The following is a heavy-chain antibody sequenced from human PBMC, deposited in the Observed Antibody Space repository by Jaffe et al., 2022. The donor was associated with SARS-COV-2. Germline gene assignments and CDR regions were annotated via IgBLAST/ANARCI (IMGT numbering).Heavy chain of an antibody. CDR2: ISYDGSNK. Sequence: QVQLVESGGGVVQPGRSLRLSCAASGFTFSSYGMHWVRQAPGKGLEWVAVISYDGSNKYYADSVKGRFTISRDNSKNTLYLQMNSLRAEDTAVYYCAKDRYYDSSLMGYWGQGTLVTVSS. V-gene: IGHV3-30*18. CDR3: AKDRYYDSSLMGY. D-gene: IGHD3-22*01. J-gene: IGHJ4*02. CDR1: GFTFSSYG.